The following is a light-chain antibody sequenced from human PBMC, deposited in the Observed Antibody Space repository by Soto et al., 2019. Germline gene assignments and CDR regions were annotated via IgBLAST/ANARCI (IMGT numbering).Light chain of an antibody. CDR3: HQRSNWPPGS. Sequence: DIQMTQSPSSLSASVGDRVTITCRASQTIYNYLNWYQQKPGKAPKVLIYAASSLQSGVPSRFSGRRSGTDFTLTISSLEPEDFAVYYCHQRSNWPPGSFGQGTKLEIK. J-gene: IGKJ2*01. V-gene: IGKV1-39*01. CDR2: AAS. CDR1: QTIYNY.